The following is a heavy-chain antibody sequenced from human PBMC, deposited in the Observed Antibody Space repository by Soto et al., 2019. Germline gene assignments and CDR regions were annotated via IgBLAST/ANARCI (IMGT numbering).Heavy chain of an antibody. J-gene: IGHJ6*02. V-gene: IGHV1-8*01. CDR3: ARMAWNYERVYYYYYGMDV. CDR2: MNPNSGNT. CDR1: GYTFTSYD. D-gene: IGHD1-7*01. Sequence: ASVKVSCKASGYTFTSYDINWVRQATGQGLEWMGWMNPNSGNTGYAQKFQGRVTMTRNTSISTAYMELSSLRSEDTAVYYCARMAWNYERVYYYYYGMDVWGQGTTVTVSS.